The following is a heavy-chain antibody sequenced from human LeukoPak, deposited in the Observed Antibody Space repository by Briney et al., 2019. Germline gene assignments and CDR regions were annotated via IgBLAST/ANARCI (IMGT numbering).Heavy chain of an antibody. CDR2: IATAGDT. V-gene: IGHV3-13*01. Sequence: PGGSLRLSCAASGFTFSRYDLHWVRQSTGKRLEWVSTIATAGDTFYPDSVRGRFSISRENAKNSLYLQMNSLMAGDTAVYYCARAGGSTGWYTFDLWGQGTMATVSS. CDR1: GFTFSRYD. D-gene: IGHD6-19*01. CDR3: ARAGGSTGWYTFDL. J-gene: IGHJ3*01.